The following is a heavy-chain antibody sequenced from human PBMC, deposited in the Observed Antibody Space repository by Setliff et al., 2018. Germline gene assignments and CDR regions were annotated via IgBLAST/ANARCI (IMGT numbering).Heavy chain of an antibody. CDR2: IIPIFGTA. CDR3: AREDGTYYNFWSGYSTTPYYGMDV. V-gene: IGHV1-69*13. J-gene: IGHJ6*02. D-gene: IGHD3-3*01. CDR1: GGTFSSYA. Sequence: GASVKVSCKASGGTFSSYAISWVRQAPGQGLEWMGGIIPIFGTANYAQKFQGRVTITAXXXTSTXXXXXXXXXXXXXXXXXXAREDGTYYNFWSGYSTTPYYGMDVWGQGTTVTVSS.